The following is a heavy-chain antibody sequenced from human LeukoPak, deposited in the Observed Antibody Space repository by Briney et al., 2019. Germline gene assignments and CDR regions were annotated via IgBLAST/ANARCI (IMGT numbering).Heavy chain of an antibody. Sequence: TGGSLRLSGKGPGYSFTSYWIGWVRQMPGKGLEWMGIIYPGDSDTRYSPSFQGQVTISADKSISTAYLQWSSLKASDTAMYYCARYSGSYTPFDYWGQGTLVTVSS. CDR2: IYPGDSDT. CDR1: GYSFTSYW. CDR3: ARYSGSYTPFDY. D-gene: IGHD1-26*01. J-gene: IGHJ4*02. V-gene: IGHV5-51*01.